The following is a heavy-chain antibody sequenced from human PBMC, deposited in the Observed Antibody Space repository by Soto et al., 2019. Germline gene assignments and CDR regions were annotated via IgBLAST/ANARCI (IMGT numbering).Heavy chain of an antibody. CDR2: ISWNSGSI. Sequence: GGSLRLSCAASGFTFDDYAMHWVRQAPGKGLEWVSGISWNSGSIGYADSVKGRFTISRDNAKNSLYLQMNSLRAEDTALYYCAKSSASLKTGYSRDPFDYWGQGTLVTVSS. J-gene: IGHJ4*02. CDR1: GFTFDDYA. CDR3: AKSSASLKTGYSRDPFDY. V-gene: IGHV3-9*01. D-gene: IGHD6-13*01.